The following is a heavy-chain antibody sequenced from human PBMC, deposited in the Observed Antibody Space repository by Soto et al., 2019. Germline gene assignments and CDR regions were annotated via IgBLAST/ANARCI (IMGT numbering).Heavy chain of an antibody. CDR1: GYPFISYA. J-gene: IGHJ4*02. D-gene: IGHD3-3*01. V-gene: IGHV1-3*01. Sequence: GASVKVSCKTSGYPFISYAIHWVRQAPGQRLEWMGWINAGKGITKYSQKFQDRVTFTRDTSANTAYMEVTSLRSEDTAVYYCVRFTIFGVERAHWGQGTLVTVSS. CDR3: VRFTIFGVERAH. CDR2: INAGKGIT.